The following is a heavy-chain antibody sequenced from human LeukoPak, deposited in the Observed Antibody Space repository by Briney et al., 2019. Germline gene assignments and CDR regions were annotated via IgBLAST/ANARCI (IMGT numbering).Heavy chain of an antibody. J-gene: IGHJ4*02. D-gene: IGHD1-26*01. CDR2: ISSGSSTI. CDR1: GFTFRSCE. V-gene: IGHV3-48*02. CDR3: ARARGSSDY. Sequence: GGSLRLSCAASGFTFRSCEMIWVRQAPGKGLEWVSYISSGSSTIYYADSVEGRFTISRDNAKNSLYLQMNSLRDEDTAVYYCARARGSSDYWGQGTLVTVSS.